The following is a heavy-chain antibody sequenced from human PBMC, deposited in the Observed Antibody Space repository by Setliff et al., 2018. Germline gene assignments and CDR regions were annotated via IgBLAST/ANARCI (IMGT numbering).Heavy chain of an antibody. CDR2: VYYYSGVT. Sequence: SETLSLTCSVSGDSISSSSYYWGWIRQPPGKGLEWIGSVYYYSGVTYYNPSLESRVTIFLDASKNQLSLKLSSVIAADTAVYYWATLPYSSGPLHDYWGQGTLVTVSS. CDR1: GDSISSSSYY. D-gene: IGHD6-19*01. V-gene: IGHV4-39*01. CDR3: ATLPYSSGPLHDY. J-gene: IGHJ4*02.